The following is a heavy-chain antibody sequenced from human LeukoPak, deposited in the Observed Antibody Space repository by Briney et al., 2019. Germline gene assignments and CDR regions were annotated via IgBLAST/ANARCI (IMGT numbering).Heavy chain of an antibody. Sequence: GGSLRLSCAASGFTFSSYSMNWVRQAPGKGLEWVSYISSRSATIYYADSVKGRFTISRDNAKNSLYLQMNSLRAEDTAVYYCARDTRYCSSTSCYGGWFDPWGQGTLVTVSS. D-gene: IGHD2-2*01. CDR3: ARDTRYCSSTSCYGGWFDP. CDR1: GFTFSSYS. CDR2: ISSRSATI. V-gene: IGHV3-48*01. J-gene: IGHJ5*02.